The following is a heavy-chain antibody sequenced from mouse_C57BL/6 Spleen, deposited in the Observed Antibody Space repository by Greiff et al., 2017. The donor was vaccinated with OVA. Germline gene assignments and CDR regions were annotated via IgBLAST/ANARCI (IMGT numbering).Heavy chain of an antibody. J-gene: IGHJ2*01. CDR1: GYTFTSYW. CDR2: IDPSDSYP. V-gene: IGHV1-50*01. D-gene: IGHD1-1*01. CDR3: ARFHYYGSSSFDY. Sequence: QVQLQQPGAELVKPGASVKLSCKASGYTFTSYWMQWVKQRPGQGLEWIGEIDPSDSYPNYNQKFKGKATLTVDTSSSTAYMQLSSLTSEDSAVYYCARFHYYGSSSFDYWGQGTTLTVSS.